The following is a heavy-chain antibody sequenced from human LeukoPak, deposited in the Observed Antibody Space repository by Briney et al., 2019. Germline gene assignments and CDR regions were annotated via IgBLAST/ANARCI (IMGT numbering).Heavy chain of an antibody. CDR2: IIPIFGTA. J-gene: IGHJ3*02. D-gene: IGHD6-19*01. CDR3: ARIYSSGWYDQHDAFDI. CDR1: GGTFSSYA. V-gene: IGHV1-69*05. Sequence: SVKVSCKASGGTFSSYAISWVRQAPGQGLEWMGGIIPIFGTANYAQKFQGRVTITTDESTITAYMELSSLRSEDTAVYYCARIYSSGWYDQHDAFDIWGQGTMVTVSS.